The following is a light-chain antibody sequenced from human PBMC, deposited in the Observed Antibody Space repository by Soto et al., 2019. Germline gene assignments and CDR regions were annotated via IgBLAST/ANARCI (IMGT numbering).Light chain of an antibody. CDR2: DVS. V-gene: IGLV2-14*03. CDR1: SSDVGGYNH. CDR3: SSYTSSSTPVI. Sequence: QSALTQPASVSGSPGQSITISCTGTSSDVGGYNHVSWYQQHPGKAPKFLIYDVSARPSGVSNRFSGSKSGNTASLTISGLQAEDEADYYCSSYTSSSTPVIFGGGTQLTVL. J-gene: IGLJ2*01.